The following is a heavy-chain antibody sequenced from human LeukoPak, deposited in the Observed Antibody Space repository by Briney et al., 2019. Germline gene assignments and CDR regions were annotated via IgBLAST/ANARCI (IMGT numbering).Heavy chain of an antibody. J-gene: IGHJ4*02. CDR1: GFTFSIYE. V-gene: IGHV3-48*03. Sequence: GGSLRLSCAASGFTFSIYEMNWVRQAPGKGLEWVSYISSSGTTIYYADSVKGRFTISRDNAKNSLYLQMNSLRAEDTAVFYCARETDSTLFDYWGQGTLVTVSS. D-gene: IGHD2-2*01. CDR3: ARETDSTLFDY. CDR2: ISSSGTTI.